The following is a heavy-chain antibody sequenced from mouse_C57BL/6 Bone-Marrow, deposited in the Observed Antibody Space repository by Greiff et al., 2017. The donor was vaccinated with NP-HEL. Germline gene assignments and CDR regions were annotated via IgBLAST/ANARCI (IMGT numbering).Heavy chain of an antibody. CDR3: ATSPLWLRPTYSPIDY. Sequence: EVQLQQSGPGLAKPSQTLSLTCSVTGYSITSDYWNWIRKFPGTKLEYMGYISYSGSTYYNPSLKSRISITRDTSKNTSSLQLHSVPTEATSSYSSATSPLWLRPTYSPIDYWGQGTSVTASS. V-gene: IGHV3-8*01. CDR1: GYSITSDY. J-gene: IGHJ4*01. D-gene: IGHD2-2*01. CDR2: ISYSGST.